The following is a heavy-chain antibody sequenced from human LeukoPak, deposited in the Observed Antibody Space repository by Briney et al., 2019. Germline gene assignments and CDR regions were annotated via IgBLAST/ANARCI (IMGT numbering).Heavy chain of an antibody. CDR3: ARAYCGGDCYRSMFDY. Sequence: GASVKVSCKASGYTFTSYAMHWVRQAPGQRLEWMGWINAGNGNTKYSQKFQGRVTITRDTSASTAYMELSSLRSEDTAVYYCARAYCGGDCYRSMFDYWGQGTLVTVSS. CDR2: INAGNGNT. CDR1: GYTFTSYA. V-gene: IGHV1-3*01. D-gene: IGHD2-21*02. J-gene: IGHJ4*02.